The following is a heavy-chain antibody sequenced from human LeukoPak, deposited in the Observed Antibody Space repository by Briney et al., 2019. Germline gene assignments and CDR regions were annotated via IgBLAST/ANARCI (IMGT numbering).Heavy chain of an antibody. CDR2: IYYSGSTGSI. V-gene: IGHV4-59*01. J-gene: IGHJ4*02. CDR3: ARADNTLSPFDY. CDR1: GGSISSYS. D-gene: IGHD1-1*01. Sequence: KPSETLPLTCTVSGGSISSYSWSWVRQPPGKGLEWIGYIYYSGSTGSINYNPSLKSRVTISVDTSKNQFSLKLTSVTAADTAVYYCARADNTLSPFDYWGQGTLVTVSS.